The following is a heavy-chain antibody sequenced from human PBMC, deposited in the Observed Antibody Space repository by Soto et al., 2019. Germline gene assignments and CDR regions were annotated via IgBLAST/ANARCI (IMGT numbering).Heavy chain of an antibody. Sequence: AGSLTLSCVASGFTFKTYDMYWVRQVPGQGLEWVAGIGTLRDTFYSAAVAGRFIVSRENGRNSLYLQMNSLRVGDSGIYFCARGRSNDFSSSPPPRFDPWGRGT. J-gene: IGHJ5*02. CDR1: GFTFKTYD. V-gene: IGHV3-13*01. CDR2: IGTLRDT. D-gene: IGHD2-21*02. CDR3: ARGRSNDFSSSPPPRFDP.